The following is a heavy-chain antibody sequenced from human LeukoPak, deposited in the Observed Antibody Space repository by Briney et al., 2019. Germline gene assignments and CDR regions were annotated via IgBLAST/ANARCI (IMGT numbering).Heavy chain of an antibody. J-gene: IGHJ4*02. V-gene: IGHV1-2*02. D-gene: IGHD3-9*01. CDR2: INPNSGGT. CDR1: GYTFTGYY. CDR3: ADLNGDPNY. Sequence: GASVKVSCKASGYTFTGYYMHWVRQAPGQGLEWMGWINPNSGGTNYAQNFKGRVKMTRDTSISTTYMELSRLTSDDTAVYYCADLNGDPNYWGQGTLVTVSS.